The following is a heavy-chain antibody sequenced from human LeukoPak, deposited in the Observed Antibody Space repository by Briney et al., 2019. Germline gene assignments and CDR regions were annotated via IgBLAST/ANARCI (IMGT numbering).Heavy chain of an antibody. J-gene: IGHJ4*02. V-gene: IGHV3-23*01. CDR2: ISNSGGST. D-gene: IGHD6-19*01. CDR3: AKGSAVADIYFDY. CDR1: GFTFSSYV. Sequence: GGSLRLSCAASGFTFSSYVMSWVRQAPGKGLEWVSSISNSGGSTYYADSVKGRFTISRDNSKNTLYLQINSLRAEDTAVYFCAKGSAVADIYFDYWGQGTLVTVSS.